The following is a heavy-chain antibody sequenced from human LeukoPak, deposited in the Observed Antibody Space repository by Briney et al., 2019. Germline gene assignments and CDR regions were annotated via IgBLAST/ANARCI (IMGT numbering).Heavy chain of an antibody. J-gene: IGHJ4*02. V-gene: IGHV1-18*01. D-gene: IGHD3-16*01. Sequence: ASVKVSCKASGYTFTNYGIGWVRQAPGQGLEWMGWISPYNGNTDYAQKLQGRVTMTTDTSTTTAYMELRSLGSDDTAVYYCARGDGGGVYWGQGTLVTVSS. CDR1: GYTFTNYG. CDR2: ISPYNGNT. CDR3: ARGDGGGVY.